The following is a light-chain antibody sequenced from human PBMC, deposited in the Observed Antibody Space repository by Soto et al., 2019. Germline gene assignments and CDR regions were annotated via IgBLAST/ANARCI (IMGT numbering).Light chain of an antibody. V-gene: IGKV3-15*01. CDR1: QSVSTR. CDR2: DAS. Sequence: EIVMTQSPANLSLSPGDRAILSCRASQSVSTRLAWYQQKPGQAPRLLIYDASTRATGIPARFSGSGSGTDFALTIRSLEFGDVAVYFCQQFGDLPPFTFGRGTKREIK. CDR3: QQFGDLPPFT. J-gene: IGKJ2*01.